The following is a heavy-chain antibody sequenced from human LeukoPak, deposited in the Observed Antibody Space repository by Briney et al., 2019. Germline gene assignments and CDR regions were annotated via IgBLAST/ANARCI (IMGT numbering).Heavy chain of an antibody. Sequence: SETLSLTCAVSGGSISSTTSYWGWIRQPPGKGLERIGRIYYSGSTFYNPSLKSRVTISVDTSKNQLSLRLSSVTAADTAVYYCARHGSTDYFDYWGQGTLVTVSS. V-gene: IGHV4-39*01. D-gene: IGHD2-2*03. J-gene: IGHJ4*02. CDR3: ARHGSTDYFDY. CDR1: GGSISSTTSY. CDR2: IYYSGST.